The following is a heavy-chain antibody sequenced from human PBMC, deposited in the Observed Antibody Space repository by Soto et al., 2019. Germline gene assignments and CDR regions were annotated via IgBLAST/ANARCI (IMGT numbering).Heavy chain of an antibody. CDR1: GYTFTGYY. Sequence: ASVQVSCKASGYTFTGYYMHWVRQAPGQGLEWMGWINPNSGGTNYAQKFQGWVTMTRDTSISAAYMELSRLRSDDTAVYYCARGVTYYYGMDVWGQGTTVTVSS. J-gene: IGHJ6*02. CDR2: INPNSGGT. V-gene: IGHV1-2*04. CDR3: ARGVTYYYGMDV. D-gene: IGHD2-21*02.